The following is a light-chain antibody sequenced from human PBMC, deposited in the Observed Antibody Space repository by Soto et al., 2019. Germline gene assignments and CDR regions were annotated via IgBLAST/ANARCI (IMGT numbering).Light chain of an antibody. CDR3: SSYTSSSTLGV. V-gene: IGLV2-14*01. J-gene: IGLJ7*01. CDR1: SSDVGGYNY. Sequence: QSALTQPACVSGSPGQSITISCTGTSSDVGGYNYVSWYQQHPGKAPKLMIYEVSNRPSGVSNRFSGSKSGNTASLTISGLQAEDEADYYCSSYTSSSTLGVFGGGTQLTVL. CDR2: EVS.